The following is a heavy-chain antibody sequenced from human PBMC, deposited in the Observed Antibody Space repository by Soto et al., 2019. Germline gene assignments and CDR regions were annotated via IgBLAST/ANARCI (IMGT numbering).Heavy chain of an antibody. CDR2: IFSNDEK. J-gene: IGHJ4*02. CDR1: GFSLSNARMC. V-gene: IGHV2-26*01. Sequence: SGPTLGNPTETLTLTCTVSGFSLSNARMCVSWIRQPPGNALELLAHIFSNDEKSYSTSLKSRLTISKDTSKSQVVLTMTNMEPLDTATYYCERIVDSSDTRYFEYWGKGTRVTVSS. D-gene: IGHD3-22*01. CDR3: ERIVDSSDTRYFEY.